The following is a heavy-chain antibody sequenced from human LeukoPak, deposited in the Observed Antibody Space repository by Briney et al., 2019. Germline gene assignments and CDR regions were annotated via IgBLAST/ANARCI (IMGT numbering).Heavy chain of an antibody. J-gene: IGHJ4*02. V-gene: IGHV3-9*03. CDR3: VKALYYYDSSGPFDY. CDR1: GFTFDDYA. D-gene: IGHD3-22*01. CDR2: ISWNSGSI. Sequence: GGSLRLSCAASGFTFDDYAMHWVRQAPGKGLEWVSGISWNSGSIGYADSVKGRFTISRDNAKNSLYLQMNSLRAEDMALYYCVKALYYYDSSGPFDYWGQGTLVTVSP.